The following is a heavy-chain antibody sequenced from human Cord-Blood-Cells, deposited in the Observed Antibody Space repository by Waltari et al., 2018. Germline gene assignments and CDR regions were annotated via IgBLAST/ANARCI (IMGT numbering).Heavy chain of an antibody. V-gene: IGHV3-48*02. D-gene: IGHD4-17*01. CDR1: GFTFSSYS. J-gene: IGHJ4*02. CDR3: ARDHGTTVVTSYFDY. CDR2: ISSSSSTI. Sequence: GLVQPGGSLRLSCAASGFTFSSYSMNWVRQAPGKGLEWVSYISSSSSTIYYADSVKGRFTISRDNAKNSLYLQMNSLRDEDTAVYYCARDHGTTVVTSYFDYWGQGTLVTVSS.